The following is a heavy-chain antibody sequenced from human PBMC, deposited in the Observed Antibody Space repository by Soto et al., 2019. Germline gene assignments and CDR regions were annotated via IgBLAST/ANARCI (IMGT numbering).Heavy chain of an antibody. CDR3: ARDTPYTYCSSTSCLNNGMDV. Sequence: AETLSLTCTVSVGSISSYYWSWIRQPPGKGLEWIGYIYYSGSTNYNPSLKSRVTISVDTSKNQFSLKLSSVTAADTAVYYCARDTPYTYCSSTSCLNNGMDVWGQGTTVTVSS. D-gene: IGHD2-2*01. CDR2: IYYSGST. CDR1: VGSISSYY. J-gene: IGHJ6*02. V-gene: IGHV4-59*01.